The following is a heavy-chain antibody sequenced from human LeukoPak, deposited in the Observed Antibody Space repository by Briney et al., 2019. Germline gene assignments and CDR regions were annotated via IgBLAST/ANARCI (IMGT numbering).Heavy chain of an antibody. D-gene: IGHD4-11*01. Sequence: PGGSLRLSCAASGFTFSNFGMTWVRQAPGQGLEWVSSIHGAGAVTGYADSVKGRFTTSRDNSENTLYLHMDSLRADDTAVYYCARDPNGDYIGALDFRGQGTMVTVSS. V-gene: IGHV3-23*01. CDR1: GFTFSNFG. CDR3: ARDPNGDYIGALDF. J-gene: IGHJ3*01. CDR2: IHGAGAVT.